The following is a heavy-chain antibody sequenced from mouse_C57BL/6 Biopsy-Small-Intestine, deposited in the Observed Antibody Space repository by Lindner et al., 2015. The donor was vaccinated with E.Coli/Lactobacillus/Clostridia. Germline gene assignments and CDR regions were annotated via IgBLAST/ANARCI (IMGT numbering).Heavy chain of an antibody. V-gene: IGHV1-84*02. CDR1: GYTFTSYA. D-gene: IGHD2-3*01. CDR3: ARSVGISMIVLYYFDY. CDR2: INTGNGDT. J-gene: IGHJ2*01. Sequence: SVKVSCKVSGYTFTSYAMHWVRQAPGQGLEWMGWINTGNGDTKYSQKFQGRVTFTRDTSASTAYMELSSPRSEDTAVYYCARSVGISMIVLYYFDYWGQGTLVTVSS.